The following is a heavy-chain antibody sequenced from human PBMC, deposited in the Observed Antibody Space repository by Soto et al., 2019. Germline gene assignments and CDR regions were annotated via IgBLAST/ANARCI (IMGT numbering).Heavy chain of an antibody. CDR2: MNPNSRNT. CDR3: AGEHRVRGFDP. V-gene: IGHV1-8*01. CDR1: GYTFTSYD. D-gene: IGHD6-13*01. J-gene: IGHJ5*02. Sequence: QVQLVQSGAEVKKPGASVKVYCKASGYTFTSYDINWVRQATGQGLEWMGWMNPNSRNTGYAQKVPGRVTMPRNTSILTAYMELRSLRSEDTVVYYCAGEHRVRGFDPWGQGTLVSVSS.